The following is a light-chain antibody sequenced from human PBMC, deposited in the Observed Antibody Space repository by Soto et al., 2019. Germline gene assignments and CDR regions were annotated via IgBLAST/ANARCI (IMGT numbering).Light chain of an antibody. V-gene: IGLV1-40*01. CDR1: SSNIGASYD. J-gene: IGLJ3*02. Sequence: QSVLTQPPSVSGAPGQRVTISCTGSSSNIGASYDVNWYQQLPGTAPKLLIYGNTNRPSGVPDRFSGSKSGTSASLAITGLQAEDEADYYCQSYDSSLSGWVFGGGTKVTVL. CDR3: QSYDSSLSGWV. CDR2: GNT.